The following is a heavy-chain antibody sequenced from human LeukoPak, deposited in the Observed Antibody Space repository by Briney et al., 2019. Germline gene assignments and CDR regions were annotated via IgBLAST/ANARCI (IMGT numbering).Heavy chain of an antibody. CDR2: ISGSGGST. J-gene: IGHJ4*02. CDR3: AKDDNDILTGYYLLGLFDY. Sequence: GGSLRLSCAASGFTFGSFAMSWVRQAPGKGLEWVSSISGSGGSTYYADSVKGRFTISRDNSKNTLYLQMNSLRAEDTAVYYCAKDDNDILTGYYLLGLFDYWGQGTLVTVSS. V-gene: IGHV3-23*01. D-gene: IGHD3-9*01. CDR1: GFTFGSFA.